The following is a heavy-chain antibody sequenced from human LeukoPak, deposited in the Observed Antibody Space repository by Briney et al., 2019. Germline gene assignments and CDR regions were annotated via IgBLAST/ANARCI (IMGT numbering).Heavy chain of an antibody. V-gene: IGHV4-59*01. CDR2: INYSGST. CDR3: ARERATLDYYYYMDV. D-gene: IGHD5-12*01. J-gene: IGHJ6*03. CDR1: GGSISDYY. Sequence: SETLSLTCTVSGGSISDYYWSWIRQPPGKGLEWIGYINYSGSTNYNPSLESRVTISGDTSKNQFSLNLSSVTAADTAVYYCARERATLDYYYYMDVWGKGTTVTVSS.